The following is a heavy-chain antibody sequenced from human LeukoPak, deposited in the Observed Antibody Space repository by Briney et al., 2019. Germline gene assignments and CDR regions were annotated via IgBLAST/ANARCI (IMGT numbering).Heavy chain of an antibody. V-gene: IGHV1-69*13. CDR1: GGTFSSYA. CDR3: ARREALPAAPRYYYYGMDV. J-gene: IGHJ6*02. CDR2: IIPIFGTA. Sequence: GASVKVSCTASGGTFSSYAISWVRQAPGQGLEWMGGIIPIFGTANYAQKFQGRVTITADESTSTAYMELSSLRSEDTAVYYCARREALPAAPRYYYYGMDVWGQGTTVTVSS. D-gene: IGHD2-2*01.